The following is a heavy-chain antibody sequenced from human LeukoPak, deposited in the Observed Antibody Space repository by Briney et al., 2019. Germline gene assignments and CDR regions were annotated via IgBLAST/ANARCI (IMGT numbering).Heavy chain of an antibody. D-gene: IGHD3-3*01. CDR1: GGSFSGYY. Sequence: SETLSLTCAVYGGSFSGYYWSWIRQPPGKGLEWIGEINHSGSTNYNPSLKSRVTISVDTSKNQFSLKLSSVTAADTAVYYCARRLTYTIFGVLSWFDPWGQGTLVTVSS. CDR3: ARRLTYTIFGVLSWFDP. J-gene: IGHJ5*02. CDR2: INHSGST. V-gene: IGHV4-34*01.